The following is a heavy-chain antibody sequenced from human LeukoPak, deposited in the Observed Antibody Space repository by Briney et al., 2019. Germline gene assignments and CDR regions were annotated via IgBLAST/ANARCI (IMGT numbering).Heavy chain of an antibody. CDR1: GFTFSSYA. V-gene: IGHV3-30*04. D-gene: IGHD4-23*01. Sequence: PGGSLRLSCAASGFTFSSYAMYWVRQAPGKGLEWVAVISYDGSNKYYADSVKGRFTISRDNSKNTLYLQMNSLRAEDTAVYYCARDGAPTVVTGYYYYYMDVWGKGTTVTVSS. CDR2: ISYDGSNK. J-gene: IGHJ6*03. CDR3: ARDGAPTVVTGYYYYYMDV.